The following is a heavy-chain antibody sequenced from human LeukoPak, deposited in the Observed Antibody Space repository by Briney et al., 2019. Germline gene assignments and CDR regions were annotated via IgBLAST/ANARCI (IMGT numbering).Heavy chain of an antibody. CDR2: ISTSSSYI. CDR1: GFTFSSYE. CDR3: TRGTMFPYYFDY. V-gene: IGHV3-21*01. Sequence: SGGALRLSCAASGFTFSSYEMNWVRQAPGKGLEWVSFISTSSSYIYYADSVKGRFTISRDNAKKSLYLQMNSLRAEDTAVYYCTRGTMFPYYFDYWGQGTLVTVSS. D-gene: IGHD3-10*02. J-gene: IGHJ4*02.